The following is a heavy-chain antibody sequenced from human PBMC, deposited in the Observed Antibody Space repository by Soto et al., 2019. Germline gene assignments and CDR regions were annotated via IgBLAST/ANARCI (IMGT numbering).Heavy chain of an antibody. D-gene: IGHD6-6*01. CDR3: ARERSSYPHYFDS. CDR2: IYYNGNT. CDR1: SGSISSGIHY. J-gene: IGHJ4*02. Sequence: QVQLQESGPGLVKPSQTLSLTCTVSSGSISSGIHYWSWIRQHPGKGLEWIGYIYYNGNTYYNPSLKSRISISVDKSKTQFSLKLSSVTAADTAVYYCARERSSYPHYFDSWGQGTLVTVSS. V-gene: IGHV4-31*03.